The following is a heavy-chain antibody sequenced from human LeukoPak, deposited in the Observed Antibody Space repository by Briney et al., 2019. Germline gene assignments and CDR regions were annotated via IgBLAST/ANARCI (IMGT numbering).Heavy chain of an antibody. V-gene: IGHV4-34*01. CDR1: GGSPSGYS. CDR2: INHSGST. Sequence: SETLSLTCAVYGGSPSGYSWSWIRQPPGEGREWVGEINHSGSTNYNPSLKSRVTISVDTSKNQFSLKLSSVTAADTAVYYCARGLTERREGLDWFDPWGQGTLVTVSS. J-gene: IGHJ5*02. D-gene: IGHD1-1*01. CDR3: ARGLTERREGLDWFDP.